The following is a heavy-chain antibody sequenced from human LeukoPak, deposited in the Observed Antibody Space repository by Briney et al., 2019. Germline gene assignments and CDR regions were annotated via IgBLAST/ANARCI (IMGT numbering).Heavy chain of an antibody. CDR2: ISSSSSYI. J-gene: IGHJ4*02. CDR3: ARALAGTAFDY. CDR1: GFIFSSYS. D-gene: IGHD6-19*01. V-gene: IGHV3-21*01. Sequence: PGGSLRLSCAASGFIFSSYSMNGVRQAAGKGLEWVSSISSSSSYIYNADSVKGRFTISRDNAKTSLYLQMTSKKAEDTAVYYCARALAGTAFDYWGQGTLVTVSS.